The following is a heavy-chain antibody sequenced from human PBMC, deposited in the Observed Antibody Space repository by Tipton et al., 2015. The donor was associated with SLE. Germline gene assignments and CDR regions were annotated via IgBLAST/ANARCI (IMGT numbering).Heavy chain of an antibody. Sequence: SLRLSCATSGFTFSNYAMSWVRQAPGKGLEWVSGISGRGDTTKYADSVKGRFTISRDNSKNTLYLQMNSLRAEDTAVYYCAKDRGRDSSAYFSWFDPWGQGTLVTVSS. CDR1: GFTFSNYA. CDR3: AKDRGRDSSAYFSWFDP. V-gene: IGHV3-23*01. J-gene: IGHJ5*02. CDR2: ISGRGDTT. D-gene: IGHD3-22*01.